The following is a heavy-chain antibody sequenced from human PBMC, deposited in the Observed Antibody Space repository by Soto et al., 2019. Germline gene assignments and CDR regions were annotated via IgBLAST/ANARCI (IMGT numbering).Heavy chain of an antibody. D-gene: IGHD1-26*01. J-gene: IGHJ4*02. CDR3: ATDRGWELL. CDR1: GFTFSSYE. V-gene: IGHV3-48*03. Sequence: EVQLVESGGGLEQPGGSLRLSCAASGFTFSSYEMNWVRQAPGKGLEWVSYISSDGSIRYYADSVKGRFTISRDNAKNSLFLQMNSLKAEDTSVYYCATDRGWELLWGQGTLVTFSS. CDR2: ISSDGSIR.